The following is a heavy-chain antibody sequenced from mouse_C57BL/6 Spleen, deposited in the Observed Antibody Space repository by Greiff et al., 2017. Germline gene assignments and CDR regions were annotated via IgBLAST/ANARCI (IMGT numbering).Heavy chain of an antibody. CDR2: ISDNGSN. V-gene: IGHV3-6*01. CDR1: GYSITSGYY. CDR3: AREGEVGGC. Sequence: EVQLVESGPGLVKPSQSLSLTCSVTGYSITSGYYWNWIRQFPGNKLEWMGYISDNGSNNYNPSLKNQISINRDTANHQFYLKLNSVNTEDTATHYCAREGEVGGCWGNGTTLTAS. J-gene: IGHJ2*01.